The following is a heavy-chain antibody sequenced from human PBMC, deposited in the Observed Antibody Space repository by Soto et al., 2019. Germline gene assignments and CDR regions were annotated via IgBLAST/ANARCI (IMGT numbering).Heavy chain of an antibody. CDR3: TLNYYDSSGYFDNEYFQH. V-gene: IGHV3-73*02. J-gene: IGHJ1*01. CDR1: GFTFSGSA. Sequence: EVQLVESGGGLVQPGGSLKLSCAASGFTFSGSAMHWVRQASGKGLEWVGRIRSKPNSYATAYAASVKGRFTISRDDSKNTAYLQMNSLKTEDTAVYYCTLNYYDSSGYFDNEYFQHWGQGTLVTVSS. CDR2: IRSKPNSYAT. D-gene: IGHD3-22*01.